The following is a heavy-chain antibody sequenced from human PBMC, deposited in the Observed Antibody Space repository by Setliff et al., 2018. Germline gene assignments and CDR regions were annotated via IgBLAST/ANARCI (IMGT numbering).Heavy chain of an antibody. Sequence: ASVKVSCKASGYTFTTYAISWMRQAPGQGLEWMGWINTNTGNPSYAQGFTGRFVFSLDTSVSTAYLQISSLKAEDTAVYYCARGSRFGTIVYKGDYYMDVWG. D-gene: IGHD3-10*01. J-gene: IGHJ6*03. CDR2: INTNTGNP. V-gene: IGHV7-4-1*02. CDR3: ARGSRFGTIVYKGDYYMDV. CDR1: GYTFTTYA.